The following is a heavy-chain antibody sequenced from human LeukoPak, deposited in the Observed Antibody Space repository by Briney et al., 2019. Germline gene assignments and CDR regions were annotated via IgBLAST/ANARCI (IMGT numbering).Heavy chain of an antibody. D-gene: IGHD4-17*01. J-gene: IGHJ6*02. CDR1: GFTFSSYA. CDR3: ARELTTVTTDRSNYYYYYGMDV. CDR2: ISSNGGST. V-gene: IGHV3-64*01. Sequence: GGSLRLSCAASGFTFSSYAMHWVRQAAGKGLEYVSAISSNGGSTYYANAVKGRFTIYRDNSKNTLYLQMGSLRAQDMAVYYCARELTTVTTDRSNYYYYYGMDVWGQGTTVTVYS.